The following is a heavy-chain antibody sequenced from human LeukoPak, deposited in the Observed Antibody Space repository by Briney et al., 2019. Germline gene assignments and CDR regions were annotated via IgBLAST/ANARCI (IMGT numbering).Heavy chain of an antibody. D-gene: IGHD2/OR15-2a*01. CDR2: IHTTGST. CDR3: ARGGSNRHFDS. Sequence: SETLSLTCSVSTGFTTYDYWNWIRQPAGKAPEWIGRIHTTGSTNYNPSLKSRLTMSLDKSNNQFSLKMTSMTAADTALYYCARGGSNRHFDSWGQGILVTVSS. V-gene: IGHV4-4*07. J-gene: IGHJ4*02. CDR1: TGFTTYDY.